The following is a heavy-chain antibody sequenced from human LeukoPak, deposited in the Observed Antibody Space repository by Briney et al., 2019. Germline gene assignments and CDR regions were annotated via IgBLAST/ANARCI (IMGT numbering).Heavy chain of an antibody. CDR3: AKDTQSAIAAAGTSWRDYDYYYMDV. J-gene: IGHJ6*03. Sequence: GGSLRLSCAASGFTFSSYGMMWLPQAPGKGRVWVSGISGSGGSTYYADSVKGRFTISRDNSKNTLYLQMNSLRAEDTAVYYCAKDTQSAIAAAGTSWRDYDYYYMDVWGKGTTVTISS. D-gene: IGHD6-13*01. CDR1: GFTFSSYG. CDR2: ISGSGGST. V-gene: IGHV3-23*01.